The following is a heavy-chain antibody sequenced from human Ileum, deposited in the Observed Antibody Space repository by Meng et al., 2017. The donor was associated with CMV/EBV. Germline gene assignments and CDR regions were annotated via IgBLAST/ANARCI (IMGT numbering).Heavy chain of an antibody. J-gene: IGHJ4*02. CDR3: AKVDTYYYDSSGYYQH. CDR1: GFTFDDYA. CDR2: IRWNSGNI. V-gene: IGHV3-9*01. Sequence: SLKISCAASGFTFDDYAMHWVRQAPGKGLEWVSGIRWNSGNIGYADSVKGRFTISRDNAKNSLYLQMNSLRAEDTALYYCAKVDTYYYDSSGYYQHWGQGTLVTVSS. D-gene: IGHD3-22*01.